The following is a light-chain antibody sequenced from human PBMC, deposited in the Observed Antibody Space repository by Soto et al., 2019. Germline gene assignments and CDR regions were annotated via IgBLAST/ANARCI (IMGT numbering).Light chain of an antibody. CDR1: SSDVGGYNY. V-gene: IGLV2-11*01. J-gene: IGLJ2*01. CDR2: DVS. CDR3: CSYAGSYTLVV. Sequence: QSVLTQPASVSGSPGQSVTISCTGTSSDVGGYNYVSWYQQHPGKAPKLMIYDVSKRPSGVPDRFSGSKSGNTASLTISGLQAEDEADYYCCSYAGSYTLVVFGGGTQLTVL.